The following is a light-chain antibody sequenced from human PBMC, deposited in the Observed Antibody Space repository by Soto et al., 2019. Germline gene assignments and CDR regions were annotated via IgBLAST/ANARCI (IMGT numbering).Light chain of an antibody. V-gene: IGKV1-39*01. CDR2: SAS. CDR1: QIINTY. J-gene: IGKJ4*01. CDR3: QQSYSNPLT. Sequence: DIQVTQSPSSLSASVGDRVTISCRASQIINTYLNWYQQKPGQAPNLLIHSASILQSGVPSRFTGSGSGTDFILTISSXQPEDFAIYYCQQSYSNPLTFGGGTKVDIK.